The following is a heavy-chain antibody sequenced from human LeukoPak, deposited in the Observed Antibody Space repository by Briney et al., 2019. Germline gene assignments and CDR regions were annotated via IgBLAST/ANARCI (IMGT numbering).Heavy chain of an antibody. CDR3: AKSGLNRFDY. CDR2: INWNGGST. J-gene: IGHJ4*02. V-gene: IGHV3-20*04. D-gene: IGHD2-15*01. Sequence: GGSLRLSCAASGFTFSSYWMSWVRQAPGKGLEWVSGINWNGGSTGYADSVKGRFTISRDNAKNSLYLQMNSLRAEDTAIYYCAKSGLNRFDYWGQGTLVTVSS. CDR1: GFTFSSYW.